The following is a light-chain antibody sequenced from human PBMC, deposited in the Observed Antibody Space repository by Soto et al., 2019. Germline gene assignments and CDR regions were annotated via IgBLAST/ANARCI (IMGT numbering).Light chain of an antibody. CDR3: QQYDPSHRK. V-gene: IGKV3-20*01. J-gene: IGKJ1*01. Sequence: EIVLTQSPGTLSLSPGDRATLSCRASQTLNRNYLAWYQHKPGQAPRLLIFGSSSGAAGVPERFTGSGSGTEFTLTITRLEPEDFEVYFCQQYDPSHRKFGQGTKADI. CDR2: GSS. CDR1: QTLNRNY.